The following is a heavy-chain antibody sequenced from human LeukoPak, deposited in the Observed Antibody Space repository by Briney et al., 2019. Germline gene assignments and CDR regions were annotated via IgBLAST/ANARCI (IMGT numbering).Heavy chain of an antibody. CDR2: TAGSGISK. V-gene: IGHV3-23*01. J-gene: IGHJ4*02. D-gene: IGHD3-22*01. CDR1: GFTFSSYS. CDR3: ARLPTFYYDSSGYHYDY. Sequence: GGSLRLSCVASGFTFSSYSMNWVRQTPGRGLEWASSTAGSGISKDYADSVKGRFTISKDKSKNTLYLQMDNLRAEDTGVYFCARLPTFYYDSSGYHYDYWGQGTLVTVSS.